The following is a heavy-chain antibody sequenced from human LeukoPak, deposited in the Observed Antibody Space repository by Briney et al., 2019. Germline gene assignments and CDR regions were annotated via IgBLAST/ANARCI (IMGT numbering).Heavy chain of an antibody. CDR3: ARVVGSSWYYYYYYMDV. CDR1: GYTFTGYY. Sequence: ASVKVSCKASGYTFTGYYMHWVRQAPGQGLEWMGWINPNSGGTNYAQKFQGWVTMTRDTSISTAYMELSRLRSEDTAVYYCARVVGSSWYYYYYYMDVWGKGTTVTVSS. J-gene: IGHJ6*03. D-gene: IGHD6-13*01. CDR2: INPNSGGT. V-gene: IGHV1-2*04.